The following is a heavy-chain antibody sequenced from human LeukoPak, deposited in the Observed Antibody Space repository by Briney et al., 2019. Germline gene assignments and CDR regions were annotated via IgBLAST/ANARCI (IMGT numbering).Heavy chain of an antibody. Sequence: GASVKVSCKASGGTFSNYAISWVRQAPGQGLEWMGGIIPIFGTANYAQKFRGRVTITADKSTRTAYMELSSLRSEDTAVYYCARDRGSGWFVYWGQGTLVTVSS. J-gene: IGHJ5*01. CDR1: GGTFSNYA. CDR2: IIPIFGTA. CDR3: ARDRGSGWFVY. D-gene: IGHD6-19*01. V-gene: IGHV1-69*06.